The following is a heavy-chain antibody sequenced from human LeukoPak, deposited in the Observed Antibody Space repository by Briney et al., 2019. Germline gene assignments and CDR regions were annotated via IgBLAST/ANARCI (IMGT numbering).Heavy chain of an antibody. Sequence: SETLSLTCAVYGGSFSGYYWSWIRQPPGKGLEWIGEINHSGSTNYSPSLKSRVTISVDTSKNQFSLKLSSVTAADTAVYYCARAQVIVGATMDYWGQGTLVTVSS. CDR2: INHSGST. V-gene: IGHV4-34*01. CDR1: GGSFSGYY. D-gene: IGHD1-26*01. CDR3: ARAQVIVGATMDY. J-gene: IGHJ4*02.